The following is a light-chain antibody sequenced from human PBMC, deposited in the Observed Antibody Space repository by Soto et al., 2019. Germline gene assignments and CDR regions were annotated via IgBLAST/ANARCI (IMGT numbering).Light chain of an antibody. J-gene: IGKJ2*03. V-gene: IGKV3-11*02. CDR2: DTS. CDR3: QQRSTWPHYS. Sequence: EIVLTQSPATLSLSPGQRATHSCRASQSVSNYLGWYQQKPGQAPRLLIYDTSNRATGIPARFSGSGSGRDFTLTISSLEPEDFAVYYCQQRSTWPHYSFGQGTKLEIK. CDR1: QSVSNY.